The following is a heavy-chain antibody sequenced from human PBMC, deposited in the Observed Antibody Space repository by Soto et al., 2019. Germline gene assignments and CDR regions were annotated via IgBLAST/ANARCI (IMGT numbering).Heavy chain of an antibody. CDR3: ARVGGINWFDP. D-gene: IGHD3-16*01. V-gene: IGHV4-31*03. Sequence: QVQLQESGPGLVKPSQTLSLTCTVSGGSISSGGYYWSWIRQHPGKGLEWIGYIDYSGSTYYNPSPTWRVTISVDTSKSHFPLKLSSVTAADTAVYYCARVGGINWFDPWGQGTLVTVSS. J-gene: IGHJ5*02. CDR2: IDYSGST. CDR1: GGSISSGGYY.